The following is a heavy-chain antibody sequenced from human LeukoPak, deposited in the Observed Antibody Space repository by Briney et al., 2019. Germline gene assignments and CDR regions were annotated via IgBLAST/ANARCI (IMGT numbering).Heavy chain of an antibody. Sequence: PSETLSLTCTVSAYSITSGQYWGWIRQPPEKGLEWIGTIFHSGSTYYNPSLKSRVTISVDTSKNQFSLKLSSVTAADTAVYFCARVGYYPDYYMDVWGKGTTVTVSS. J-gene: IGHJ6*03. CDR2: IFHSGST. V-gene: IGHV4-38-2*02. CDR1: AYSITSGQY. D-gene: IGHD2-21*01. CDR3: ARVGYYPDYYMDV.